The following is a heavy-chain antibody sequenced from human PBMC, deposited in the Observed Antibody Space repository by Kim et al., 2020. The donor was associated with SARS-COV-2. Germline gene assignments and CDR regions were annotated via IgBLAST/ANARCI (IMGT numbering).Heavy chain of an antibody. CDR1: GFSFSTFD. Sequence: GGSLRLSCAASGFSFSTFDMYWVRQGPGKGLEWVAVISNNGNDKLYADSVKGRFAISRDNSRNIMYLQLNSLRSEDTAVYFCSRGRTGDADAYYYYFDLWGRGTPVTVSS. J-gene: IGHJ2*01. V-gene: IGHV3-30*09. D-gene: IGHD4-17*01. CDR3: SRGRTGDADAYYYYFDL. CDR2: ISNNGNDK.